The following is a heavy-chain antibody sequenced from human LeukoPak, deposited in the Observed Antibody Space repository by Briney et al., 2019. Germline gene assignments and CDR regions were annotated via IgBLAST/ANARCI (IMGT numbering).Heavy chain of an antibody. Sequence: ASVKVSCKTSGYTFTDYYMHWVRQAPGQGLEWMGWINPNSGVTSSAQKFQGRVTMTRDTSITTVYMEVRWLTSDDTAIYYCARADRLDGAPYLIGPWGQGTLVTVSS. CDR3: ARADRLDGAPYLIGP. CDR2: INPNSGVT. J-gene: IGHJ5*02. D-gene: IGHD2-21*01. V-gene: IGHV1-2*02. CDR1: GYTFTDYY.